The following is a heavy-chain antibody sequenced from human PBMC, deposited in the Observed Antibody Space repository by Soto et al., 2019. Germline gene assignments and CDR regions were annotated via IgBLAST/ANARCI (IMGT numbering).Heavy chain of an antibody. CDR2: ISSGSDNI. Sequence: PGGSLRLSCAASGFTLDSYSINWVRQTPGKGLEWVSLISSGSDNIYYADSVKGRFTISRDNAKNSLYLQMNSLRAEDTAVYFCARGGYCSPTTCSGLDYWGQGTLVTVSS. CDR3: ARGGYCSPTTCSGLDY. J-gene: IGHJ4*02. CDR1: GFTLDSYS. D-gene: IGHD2-15*01. V-gene: IGHV3-21*01.